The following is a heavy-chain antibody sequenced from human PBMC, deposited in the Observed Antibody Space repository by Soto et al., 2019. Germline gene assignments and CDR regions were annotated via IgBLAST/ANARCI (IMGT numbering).Heavy chain of an antibody. CDR1: GGSISSYY. J-gene: IGHJ4*02. D-gene: IGHD5-18*01. Sequence: SETLSLTCTVSGGSISSYYWSWIRQPPGKGLEWIGYIYYSGSTNYNSSLKSRVTISVDTSKNQFSLKLSSVTAAHTAMYYCARGSSGWIQLPNFDYWGQGTLVTFSS. V-gene: IGHV4-59*12. CDR3: ARGSSGWIQLPNFDY. CDR2: IYYSGST.